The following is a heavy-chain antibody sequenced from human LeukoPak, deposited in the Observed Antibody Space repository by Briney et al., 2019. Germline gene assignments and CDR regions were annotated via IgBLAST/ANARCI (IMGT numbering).Heavy chain of an antibody. J-gene: IGHJ4*02. CDR3: AKNLYYGSGTQSFDY. D-gene: IGHD3-10*01. Sequence: GGSLRLSCAASGFTFSNYWMSWVRQAPGKGLEWVSAISGSGGSTYYGDSVKGRFTISRDNSRNTLYLQMNSLRAEDTAVYYCAKNLYYGSGTQSFDYWGQGTLVTVSS. CDR2: ISGSGGST. CDR1: GFTFSNYW. V-gene: IGHV3-23*01.